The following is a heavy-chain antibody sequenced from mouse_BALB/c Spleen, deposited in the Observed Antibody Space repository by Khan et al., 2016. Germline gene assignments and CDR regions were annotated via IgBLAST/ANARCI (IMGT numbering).Heavy chain of an antibody. CDR3: ATVYYDYDDAMDY. CDR1: GFNIKDTY. V-gene: IGHV14-3*02. CDR2: IDPANGNT. Sequence: VQLKQSGAELVKPGASVKLSCTASGFNIKDTYMHWVKQRPEQGLEWIGRIDPANGNTKYDPKFQGKATITADTSSNKAHLQLSSLTSEDTAVYYCATVYYDYDDAMDYWGQGTSVTVSS. J-gene: IGHJ4*01. D-gene: IGHD2-4*01.